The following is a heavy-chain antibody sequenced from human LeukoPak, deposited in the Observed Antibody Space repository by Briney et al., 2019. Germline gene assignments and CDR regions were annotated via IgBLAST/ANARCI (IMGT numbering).Heavy chain of an antibody. J-gene: IGHJ5*02. Sequence: GASVKVSCKAYGYTFTGYYMHWVRQAPGQGLGWMGWINPNSGGTNYAQKFQGRVTMTRDTFISTAYMELSRLRSDDTAVYYCARVAPTPMPSRRFDPWGQGTLVTVSS. CDR1: GYTFTGYY. V-gene: IGHV1-2*02. CDR2: INPNSGGT. CDR3: ARVAPTPMPSRRFDP. D-gene: IGHD2-2*01.